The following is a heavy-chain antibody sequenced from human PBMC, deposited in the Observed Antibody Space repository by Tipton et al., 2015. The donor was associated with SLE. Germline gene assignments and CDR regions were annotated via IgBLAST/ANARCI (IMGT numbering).Heavy chain of an antibody. CDR2: IYTSGRT. D-gene: IGHD6-13*01. V-gene: IGHV4-61*02. J-gene: IGHJ4*02. CDR3: AKEGSTSSSWYSVDY. Sequence: GLVKPSQTLSLTCSVTGDSITSDSYYWSWIRQPAGKGLEWIGRIYTSGRTSYNPSLQSRVSLSVDTSKNQFSLRLNSVTAADTAVYYCAKEGSTSSSWYSVDYWGQGTLVTVSS. CDR1: GDSITSDSYY.